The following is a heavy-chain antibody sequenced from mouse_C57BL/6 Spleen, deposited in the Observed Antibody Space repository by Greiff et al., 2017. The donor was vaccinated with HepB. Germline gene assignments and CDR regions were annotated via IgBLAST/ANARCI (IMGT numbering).Heavy chain of an antibody. Sequence: VQLQQPGAELVRPGSSVKLSCKASGYTFTSYWMDWVKQRPGQGLEWIGNIYPSDSETHYNQKFKDKATLTVDKSSSTAYMQLSSLTSEDSAVYYCASFYYGIGAYWGQGTLVTVSA. CDR3: ASFYYGIGAY. CDR2: IYPSDSET. CDR1: GYTFTSYW. V-gene: IGHV1-61*01. D-gene: IGHD2-1*01. J-gene: IGHJ3*01.